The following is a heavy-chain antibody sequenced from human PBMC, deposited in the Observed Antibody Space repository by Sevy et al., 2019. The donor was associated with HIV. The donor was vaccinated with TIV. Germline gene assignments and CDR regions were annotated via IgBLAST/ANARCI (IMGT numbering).Heavy chain of an antibody. CDR1: GYTFTSYG. J-gene: IGHJ4*02. CDR2: ISAYNGNT. CDR3: VRGGALYSSPSIDY. V-gene: IGHV1-18*01. Sequence: ASVKVSCKASGYTFTSYGISWVRQAPGQGLEWMGWISAYNGNTEYEQRFQGRGTLTTDTSTSTAYMDLRSLKSDDTAMYYCVRGGALYSSPSIDYWGQGTLVTVSS. D-gene: IGHD6-13*01.